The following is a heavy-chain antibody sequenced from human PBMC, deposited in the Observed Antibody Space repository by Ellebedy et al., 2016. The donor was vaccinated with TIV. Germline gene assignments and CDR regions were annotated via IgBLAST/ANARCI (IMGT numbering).Heavy chain of an antibody. Sequence: ASVKVSCXAYADRFSNYALSWVRQAPGQGLEWMGGIDPIFGSANYAQNFQGRVTITADDSATTSTVYMELSSLKSEDTAMYYCVRRDGYPTYWYFDLWGPGTLVTVSS. CDR2: IDPIFGSA. CDR3: VRRDGYPTYWYFDL. CDR1: ADRFSNYA. V-gene: IGHV1-69*13. D-gene: IGHD5-24*01. J-gene: IGHJ2*01.